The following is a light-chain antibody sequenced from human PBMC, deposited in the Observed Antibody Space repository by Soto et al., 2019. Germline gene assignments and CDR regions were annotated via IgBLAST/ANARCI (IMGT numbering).Light chain of an antibody. CDR3: QQGNDWPWT. J-gene: IGKJ1*01. V-gene: IGKV3-15*01. Sequence: EIVMTQSPVTLSVSPGERATLSCRASQSVSSNLAWYQQKPGQAPRLLIYDASTRATGIPARFSGSGSGAEFTLTISSLQSADFAVYYCQQGNDWPWTFGQGTKVEIK. CDR1: QSVSSN. CDR2: DAS.